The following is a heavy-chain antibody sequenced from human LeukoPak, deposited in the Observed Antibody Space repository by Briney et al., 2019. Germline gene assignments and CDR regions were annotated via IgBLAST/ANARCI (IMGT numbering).Heavy chain of an antibody. V-gene: IGHV3-23*01. CDR3: AKAPVATIRYFDY. Sequence: PGGSLRLSCAASGYTFSSYAMSWVRQAPGKGLEWVSAISVSGGSTYYADSVKGRFTISRDNSKNTLYLQMNSLRAEDTAVYYCAKAPVATIRYFDYWGQGTLVTVSS. CDR2: ISVSGGST. D-gene: IGHD5-12*01. J-gene: IGHJ4*02. CDR1: GYTFSSYA.